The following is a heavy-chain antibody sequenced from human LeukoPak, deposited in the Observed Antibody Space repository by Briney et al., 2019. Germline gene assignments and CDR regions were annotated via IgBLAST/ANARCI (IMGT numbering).Heavy chain of an antibody. CDR3: ARGPLTGTTYYFDY. CDR1: GFTFSSYS. D-gene: IGHD1-7*01. J-gene: IGHJ4*02. V-gene: IGHV3-21*01. Sequence: GGSLRLSCAASGFTFSSYSMNWVCQAPGKGLEWDSSISSSSSYIYYADSVKGRFTISRDNAKNSLYLQMNSLRAEDTAVYYCARGPLTGTTYYFDYWGQGTLVTVSS. CDR2: ISSSSSYI.